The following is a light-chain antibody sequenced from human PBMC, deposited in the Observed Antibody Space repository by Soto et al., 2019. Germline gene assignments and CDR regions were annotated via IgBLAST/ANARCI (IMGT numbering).Light chain of an antibody. Sequence: EIVLTQSPGTLSLSPGDTATLSCRASQSVSSSYLAWYQQKPGQAPRLLIYVASIRATGIPDRFSGSGSGTDYTLTINRLEHEDFAVYSCQQYGSSPRTFGQGTKVENK. CDR1: QSVSSSY. V-gene: IGKV3-20*01. CDR2: VAS. CDR3: QQYGSSPRT. J-gene: IGKJ1*01.